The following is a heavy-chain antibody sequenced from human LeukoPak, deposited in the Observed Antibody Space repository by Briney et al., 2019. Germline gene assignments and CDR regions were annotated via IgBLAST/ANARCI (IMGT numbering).Heavy chain of an antibody. CDR3: AKSARSYSVFDAFDI. D-gene: IGHD1-26*01. CDR1: GFTFSSYW. Sequence: EGSLRLSCAASGFTFSSYWMSWVRQAPGKGLEWVANIKQDGSEKYYVDSVKGRFTISRDNAKNSLYLQMNSLRAEDTAVYYCAKSARSYSVFDAFDIWGQGTMVTVSS. CDR2: IKQDGSEK. V-gene: IGHV3-7*03. J-gene: IGHJ3*02.